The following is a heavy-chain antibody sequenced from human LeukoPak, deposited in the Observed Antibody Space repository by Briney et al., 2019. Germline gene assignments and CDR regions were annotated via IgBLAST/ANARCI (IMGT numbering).Heavy chain of an antibody. V-gene: IGHV3-23*01. Sequence: QPGGSLRLSCAASGFTFSSYAMSWVRQGPGKGLEWVSAISVSGNTYHADSVKGRFTISRDSSKNTLYLQMNSLRAEDTAVYYCARDYDYGDYFDYWGQGTLVTVSS. D-gene: IGHD4-17*01. CDR2: ISVSGNT. CDR3: ARDYDYGDYFDY. CDR1: GFTFSSYA. J-gene: IGHJ4*02.